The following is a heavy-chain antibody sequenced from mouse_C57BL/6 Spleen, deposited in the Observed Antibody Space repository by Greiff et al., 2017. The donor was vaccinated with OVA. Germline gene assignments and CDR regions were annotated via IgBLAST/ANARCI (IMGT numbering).Heavy chain of an antibody. CDR1: GYTFTSYW. CDR2: IDPSDSYT. J-gene: IGHJ3*01. V-gene: IGHV1-50*01. D-gene: IGHD2-3*01. CDR3: ARYDGYPFAY. Sequence: VQLQQPGAELVKPGASVKLSCKASGYTFTSYWMQWVKQRPGQGLEWIGEIDPSDSYTNYNQKFKGKATLTVETSSSTAYMQLSSLTSEDSAVYYCARYDGYPFAYWGQGTLVTVSA.